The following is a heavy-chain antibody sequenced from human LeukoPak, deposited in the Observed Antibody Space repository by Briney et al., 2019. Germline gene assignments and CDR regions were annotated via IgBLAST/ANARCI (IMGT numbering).Heavy chain of an antibody. J-gene: IGHJ6*03. D-gene: IGHD6-6*01. Sequence: GGSLRLSCAASGFTFEDYSMHWVRQVPGKGLEWVSCISWRSGIIGYADSVKGRFTISRDDAKNSLYLQMNSLRAEDTALYYCAKASSVAARPDHYYYMDVWGKGTTVAVSS. CDR1: GFTFEDYS. CDR2: ISWRSGII. V-gene: IGHV3-9*01. CDR3: AKASSVAARPDHYYYMDV.